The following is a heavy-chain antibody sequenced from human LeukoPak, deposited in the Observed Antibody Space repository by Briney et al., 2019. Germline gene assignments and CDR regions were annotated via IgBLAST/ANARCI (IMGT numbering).Heavy chain of an antibody. D-gene: IGHD6-6*01. CDR1: GFTFSSYA. Sequence: GGSLRLSCAASGFTFSSYAMSWVRQAPGKGLEWVSGISGSGGSTYYADSVKGRFTISRDNSKNTLYLQMNSLRAEDTAVYYCAKDQQLVTLHFDYWGQGTLVTVSS. V-gene: IGHV3-23*01. J-gene: IGHJ4*02. CDR3: AKDQQLVTLHFDY. CDR2: ISGSGGST.